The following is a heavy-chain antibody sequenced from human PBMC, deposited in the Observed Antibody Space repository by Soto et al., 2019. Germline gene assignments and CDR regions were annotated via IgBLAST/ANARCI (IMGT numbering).Heavy chain of an antibody. CDR2: IIPIFGTA. V-gene: IGHV1-69*13. J-gene: IGHJ4*02. Sequence: SVKVSCKASGGTFSSYSISWVLQAPGQGLEWMGGIIPIFGTANYAQKFQGRVTITADESTSTAYMELSSLRSEDTAVYYCARDHELYYFDYWGQGTLVTVSS. CDR1: GGTFSSYS. CDR3: ARDHELYYFDY. D-gene: IGHD1-1*01.